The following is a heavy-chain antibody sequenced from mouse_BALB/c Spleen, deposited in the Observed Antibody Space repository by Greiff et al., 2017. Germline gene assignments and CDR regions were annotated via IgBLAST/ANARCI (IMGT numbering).Heavy chain of an antibody. J-gene: IGHJ4*01. CDR3: ARDIYFYAMDY. V-gene: IGHV7-3*02. D-gene: IGHD1-1*01. CDR2: IRNKANGYTT. CDR1: GFTFTDYY. Sequence: EVQRVESGGGLVQPGGSLRLSCATSGFTFTDYYMSWVRQPPGKALEWLGFIRNKANGYTTEYSASVKGRFTISRDNSQSILYLQMNTLRAEDSATYYCARDIYFYAMDYWGQGTSVTVSS.